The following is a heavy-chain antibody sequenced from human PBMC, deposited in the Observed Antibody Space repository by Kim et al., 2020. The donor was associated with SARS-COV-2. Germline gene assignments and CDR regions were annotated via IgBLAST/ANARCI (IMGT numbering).Heavy chain of an antibody. CDR3: ARDSCRGDDCYRYFQH. V-gene: IGHV3-64*01. Sequence: GSLRLSCAASGFTFGYYVMHWVRQAPGKGLEYVSGISSSGGSTYYANSVKGRFTVSRDNSKNTLYLQMGSLRVEDMAVYYCARDSCRGDDCYRYFQHWGEGTLVTVSS. J-gene: IGHJ1*01. D-gene: IGHD2-21*02. CDR2: ISSSGGST. CDR1: GFTFGYYV.